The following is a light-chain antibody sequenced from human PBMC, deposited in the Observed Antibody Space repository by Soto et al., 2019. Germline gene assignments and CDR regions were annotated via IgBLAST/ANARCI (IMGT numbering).Light chain of an antibody. CDR3: SSNEDRNYV. CDR1: SSDVGDYDY. CDR2: EVS. V-gene: IGLV2-8*01. Sequence: QSVLTQPPSASGSPGQSVTISCTGTSSDVGDYDYVSWYQQYPGKAPKLIIYEVSRRPSGVPDRFSGSKTGNTASLPVSGLRAEDEADYNGSSNEDRNYVFGAGTKVTAL. J-gene: IGLJ1*01.